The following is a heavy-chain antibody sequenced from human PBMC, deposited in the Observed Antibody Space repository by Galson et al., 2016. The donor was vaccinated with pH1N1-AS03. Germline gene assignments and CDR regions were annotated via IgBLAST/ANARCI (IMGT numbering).Heavy chain of an antibody. CDR3: ARSPSSAWHNFDY. CDR1: GFAFSDYT. D-gene: IGHD6-19*01. J-gene: IGHJ4*02. CDR2: TSYNGRNR. V-gene: IGHV3-30-3*02. Sequence: SLRLSCAASGFAFSDYTMHWVRQAPGKGLEWVAVTSYNGRNRYYTDSVQGRFSISRDNSKNTLHLQMINLSDEDTAVYFCARSPSSAWHNFDYWGQGALVVVST.